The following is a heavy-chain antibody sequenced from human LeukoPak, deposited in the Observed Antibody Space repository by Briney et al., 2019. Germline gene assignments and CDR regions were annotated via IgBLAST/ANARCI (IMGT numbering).Heavy chain of an antibody. CDR2: ISGSGGST. CDR1: GFTFSNSA. D-gene: IGHD5-12*01. Sequence: GGSLRLSCAASGFTFSNSALSWVRQAPGKGLEWVSDISGSGGSTYYADSVKGRFTISRDNSKNTLYLQMNSLRAEDTAVYYCARDPMGGYDNWFDPWGQGTLVTVSS. J-gene: IGHJ5*02. CDR3: ARDPMGGYDNWFDP. V-gene: IGHV3-23*01.